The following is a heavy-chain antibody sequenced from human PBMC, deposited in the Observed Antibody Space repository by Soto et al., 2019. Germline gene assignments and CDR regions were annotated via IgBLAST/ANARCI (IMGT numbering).Heavy chain of an antibody. CDR1: GLTVSSNY. Sequence: PGGSLRLSCAASGLTVSSNYMSWVRQAPGKGLEWVSVIYSGGSTYYADSVKGRFTISRDNSKNTLYLQMNSLRVEDTAVYYCARGNPGYSGYEQNFDYWGQGTLVTVSS. V-gene: IGHV3-66*01. CDR3: ARGNPGYSGYEQNFDY. J-gene: IGHJ4*02. CDR2: IYSGGST. D-gene: IGHD5-12*01.